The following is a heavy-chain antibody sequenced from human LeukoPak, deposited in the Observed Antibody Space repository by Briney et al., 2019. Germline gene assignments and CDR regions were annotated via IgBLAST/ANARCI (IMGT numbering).Heavy chain of an antibody. V-gene: IGHV3-74*01. J-gene: IGHJ6*03. CDR2: INSDGINT. Sequence: PGGSLRLSCAASGFTFSNYWMHWVRQAPGKGLVWVSRINSDGINTSYADSVKGRFTISRDNAKNSLYLQMNSLRAEDTAVYYCARSEGYCSGGSCWWAGPYYYYYMDVWGKGTTVTVSS. D-gene: IGHD2-15*01. CDR3: ARSEGYCSGGSCWWAGPYYYYYMDV. CDR1: GFTFSNYW.